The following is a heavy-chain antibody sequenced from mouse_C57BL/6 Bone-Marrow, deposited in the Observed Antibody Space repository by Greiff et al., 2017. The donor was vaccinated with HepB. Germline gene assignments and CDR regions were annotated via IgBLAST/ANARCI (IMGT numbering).Heavy chain of an antibody. J-gene: IGHJ4*01. CDR3: ARRSNDAMDY. CDR2: IYPGDGDT. V-gene: IGHV1-82*01. CDR1: GYAFSSSW. Sequence: VMLVESGPELVKPGASVKISCKASGYAFSSSWMNWVKQRPGKGLEWIGRIYPGDGDTNYNGKFKGKATLTADKSSSTAYMQLSSLTSEDSAVYFCARRSNDAMDYWGQGTSVTVSS. D-gene: IGHD2-5*01.